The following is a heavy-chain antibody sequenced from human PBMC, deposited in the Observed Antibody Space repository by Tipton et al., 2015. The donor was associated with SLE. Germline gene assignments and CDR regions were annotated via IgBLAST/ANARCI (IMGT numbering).Heavy chain of an antibody. CDR3: ARCSSGSPLDY. CDR1: GGSFSGYY. Sequence: TLSLTCAVYGGSFSGYYWSWIRQPPGKGLEWIGEINHSGSTNYNPSLKSRVTISVDTSKNQFSLKLRSVTAADTAVYYCARCSSGSPLDYWGQGTLVTVSS. J-gene: IGHJ4*02. D-gene: IGHD3-10*01. CDR2: INHSGST. V-gene: IGHV4-34*01.